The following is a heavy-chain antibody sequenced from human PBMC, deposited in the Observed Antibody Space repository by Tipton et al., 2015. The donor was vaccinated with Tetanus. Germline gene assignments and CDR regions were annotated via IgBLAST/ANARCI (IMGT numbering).Heavy chain of an antibody. J-gene: IGHJ2*01. CDR1: GGSFSGFY. Sequence: GLVKPSETLSLTCPVSGGSFSGFYWSWIRQPPGKGLEWTGEINHSGSTNYNPSLQSRITMSFDKSKNQFSLRLTSVTAADTAIYYCVRSRIAVARYFDLWGRGALVTVSS. CDR2: INHSGST. V-gene: IGHV4-34*01. D-gene: IGHD6-19*01. CDR3: VRSRIAVARYFDL.